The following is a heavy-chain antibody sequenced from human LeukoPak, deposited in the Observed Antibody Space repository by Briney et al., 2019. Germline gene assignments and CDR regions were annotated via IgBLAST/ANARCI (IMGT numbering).Heavy chain of an antibody. Sequence: GGSLRLSCAASGFSVSSNYMSWVRQAPGEGLEWVSVFYSGDGGSTYYADSVKGRFTVSRDNSKNTLYLQMSNLRAEDTAVYYCARSSNADWYAYHLDYWGQGTLVTVSS. J-gene: IGHJ4*02. CDR2: FYSGDGGST. CDR1: GFSVSSNY. D-gene: IGHD3-9*01. V-gene: IGHV3-66*01. CDR3: ARSSNADWYAYHLDY.